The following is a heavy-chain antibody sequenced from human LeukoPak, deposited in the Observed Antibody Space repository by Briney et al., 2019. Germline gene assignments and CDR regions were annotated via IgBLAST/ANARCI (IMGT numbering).Heavy chain of an antibody. V-gene: IGHV1-2*02. CDR2: INPNSGGT. CDR3: ARVEMATIWGKY. Sequence: ASVKVSCKASGHTFTGYYMHWVRQAPGQGLEWMGWINPNSGGTNYAQKFQGRVTMTRDTSISTAYMELSRLRSDDTAVYYCARVEMATIWGKYWGQGTLVTVSS. CDR1: GHTFTGYY. J-gene: IGHJ4*02. D-gene: IGHD5-24*01.